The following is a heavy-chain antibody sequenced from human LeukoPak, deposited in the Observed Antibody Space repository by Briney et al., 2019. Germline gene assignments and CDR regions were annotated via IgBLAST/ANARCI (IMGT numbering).Heavy chain of an antibody. CDR2: MNPNSGNT. V-gene: IGHV1-8*03. D-gene: IGHD4-23*01. Sequence: ASVKVSCKASGYTFTSYDINWVRQATGQGLEWMGWMNPNSGNTGYAQKFQGRVTITRNTSTSTAYMELSSLRSEDTAVYYCAAELYGGNSDCCNFEIWGQGTMVTVSS. J-gene: IGHJ3*02. CDR1: GYTFTSYD. CDR3: AAELYGGNSDCCNFEI.